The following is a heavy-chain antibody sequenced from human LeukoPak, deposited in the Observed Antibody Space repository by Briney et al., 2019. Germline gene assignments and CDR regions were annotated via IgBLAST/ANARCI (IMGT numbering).Heavy chain of an antibody. J-gene: IGHJ4*02. CDR2: IGVGGTT. D-gene: IGHD3-22*01. V-gene: IGHV3-23*01. CDR3: AKTQGYYDC. Sequence: PGGSLRLSCAASRFTFSSYAMSWVRQAPGKGLEWVSGIGVGGTTYYADSVKGRFTISRDTSKNTLYLQMNSLRAEDTAVYYCAKTQGYYDCWGQGTLVTVSS. CDR1: RFTFSSYA.